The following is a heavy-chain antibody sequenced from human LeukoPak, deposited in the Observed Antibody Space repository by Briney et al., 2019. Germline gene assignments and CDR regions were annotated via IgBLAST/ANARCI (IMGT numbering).Heavy chain of an antibody. J-gene: IGHJ4*02. CDR3: AKDPGDYYDRSCYQVGDNGFDY. CDR1: GFTFSSYA. D-gene: IGHD3-22*01. Sequence: GGSLRLSCAASGFTFSSYAMSWVRQAPGKGLEWVSAISGSGGSTYYADSVKGRFTISRDNSKNTLYLQMNSLRAEDTAVYYCAKDPGDYYDRSCYQVGDNGFDYWGQGTLVTGSS. V-gene: IGHV3-23*01. CDR2: ISGSGGST.